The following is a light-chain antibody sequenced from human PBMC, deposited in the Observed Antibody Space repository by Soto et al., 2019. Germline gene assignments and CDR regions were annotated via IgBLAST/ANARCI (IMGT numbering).Light chain of an antibody. J-gene: IGKJ1*01. CDR1: QSVSSSY. CDR2: GAS. CDR3: WQYCSSPRRM. Sequence: EIVLTQSPGTLSLSPGERATLSCRASQSVSSSYLAWYQQKPGQAPRLLIYGASSRATGIPDRFSGSGSWTAFSTPNISLEPQDFFVFYFWQYCSSPRRMFGQGTKVEIK. V-gene: IGKV3-20*01.